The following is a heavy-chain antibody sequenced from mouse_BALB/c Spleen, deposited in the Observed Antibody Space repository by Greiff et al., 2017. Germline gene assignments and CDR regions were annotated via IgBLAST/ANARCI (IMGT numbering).Heavy chain of an antibody. CDR3: ARCLITTVVAIYFDY. CDR1: GFSLTSYG. J-gene: IGHJ2*01. CDR2: IWAGGST. Sequence: VKLMESGPGLVAPSQSLSITCTVSGFSLTSYGVHWVRQPPGKGLEWLGVIWAGGSTNYNSALMSRLSISKDNSKSQVFLKMNSLQTDDTAMYYCARCLITTVVAIYFDYWGQGTTLTVSS. V-gene: IGHV2-9*02. D-gene: IGHD1-1*01.